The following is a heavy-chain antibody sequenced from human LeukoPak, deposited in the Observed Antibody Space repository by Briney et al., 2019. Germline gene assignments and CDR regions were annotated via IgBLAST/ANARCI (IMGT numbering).Heavy chain of an antibody. V-gene: IGHV3-21*01. CDR3: VRDRERLNYYDSSPIDY. CDR1: GFTFSSYS. D-gene: IGHD3-22*01. J-gene: IGHJ4*02. Sequence: GGSLRLSCAASGFTFSSYSMNWVRQAPGKGLEWVSSISSSSSYIYYADSVKGRFTISRDNAKNSLYLQMNSLRAEDTAVYYCVRDRERLNYYDSSPIDYWGQGTLVTVSS. CDR2: ISSSSSYI.